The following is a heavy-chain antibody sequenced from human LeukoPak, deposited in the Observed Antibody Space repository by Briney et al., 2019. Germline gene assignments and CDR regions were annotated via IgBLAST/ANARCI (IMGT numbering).Heavy chain of an antibody. CDR3: ARDGDYDAFDI. Sequence: ASVKVSCMASGYTFTSYAMHWVRQAPGQRLEWMGWINAGNGNTKYSQKFQGRVTITRDTSASTAYMELSSLRSEDTAVYYCARDGDYDAFDIWGQGTMVTVSS. J-gene: IGHJ3*02. CDR2: INAGNGNT. D-gene: IGHD4-17*01. V-gene: IGHV1-3*01. CDR1: GYTFTSYA.